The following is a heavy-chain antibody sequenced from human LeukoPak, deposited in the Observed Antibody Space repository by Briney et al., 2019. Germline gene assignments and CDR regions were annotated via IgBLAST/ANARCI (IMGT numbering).Heavy chain of an antibody. CDR2: IKQDGSEK. D-gene: IGHD1-7*01. J-gene: IGHJ4*02. CDR1: GFTFSSYA. CDR3: ARGELELNY. Sequence: GGSLRLSCAASGFTFSSYAMSWVRQAPGKGLEWVANIKQDGSEKYYVDSVKGRFTISRDNAKNSLYLQMNSLRAEDTAVYYCARGELELNYWGQGTLVTVSS. V-gene: IGHV3-7*01.